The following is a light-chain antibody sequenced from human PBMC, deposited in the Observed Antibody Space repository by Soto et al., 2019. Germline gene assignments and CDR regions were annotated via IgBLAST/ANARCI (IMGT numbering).Light chain of an antibody. CDR3: MQLSHFPWT. J-gene: IGKJ1*01. CDR1: HSLVYSDGSTY. V-gene: IGKV2-30*01. Sequence: DVVMTQSPLSLPVTLGQPASISCRSSHSLVYSDGSTYLSWFHQRPGHPPRLLIYKVSKRFSGVPDRFGGSGSGTYFTLKIDRVEADDVGLYYCMQLSHFPWTFGQGTKVDIK. CDR2: KVS.